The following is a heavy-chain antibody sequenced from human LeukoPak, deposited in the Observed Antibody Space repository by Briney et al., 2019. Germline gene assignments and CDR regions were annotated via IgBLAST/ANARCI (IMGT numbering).Heavy chain of an antibody. CDR2: IGPTGDT. CDR3: ARAKPGGSGSDYGDRNIDY. D-gene: IGHD4-17*01. Sequence: GGSLRLTCAASGFTFSSYDMHWVRQPTGKGLEWVSAIGPTGDTYYIGSVKGRFTISRENAKHSLYLQMNSLRAEDTAVYYCARAKPGGSGSDYGDRNIDYWGQGTLVTVSS. V-gene: IGHV3-13*01. J-gene: IGHJ4*02. CDR1: GFTFSSYD.